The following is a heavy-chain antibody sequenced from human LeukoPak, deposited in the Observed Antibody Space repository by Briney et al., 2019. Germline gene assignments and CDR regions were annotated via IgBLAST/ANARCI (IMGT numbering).Heavy chain of an antibody. CDR3: ARDRGIVVVPAAIRSFSFDY. D-gene: IGHD2-2*02. V-gene: IGHV1-69*13. J-gene: IGHJ4*02. CDR1: GGTFSSYA. CDR2: IIPIFGTA. Sequence: SVKVSCKASGGTFSSYAISWVRQAPGQGLEWMGGIIPIFGTANYAQKFQGRVTITADESTSTAYMELSSLRSEDTAVYYCARDRGIVVVPAAIRSFSFDYWGQGTLVTVSS.